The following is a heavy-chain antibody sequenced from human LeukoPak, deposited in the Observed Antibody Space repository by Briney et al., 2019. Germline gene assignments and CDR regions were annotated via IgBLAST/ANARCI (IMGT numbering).Heavy chain of an antibody. CDR2: INPKSGGT. CDR3: AGFVEMATISDQLDY. J-gene: IGHJ4*02. Sequence: ASVKVSCKASGYTFSGYNMHWVRQAPGQGLEWMGRINPKSGGTDYAQSFNDRVTMTSDTSISTVYMELSRLRSDDTAVYYCAGFVEMATISDQLDYWGQGTLVTVSS. D-gene: IGHD5-24*01. V-gene: IGHV1-2*06. CDR1: GYTFSGYN.